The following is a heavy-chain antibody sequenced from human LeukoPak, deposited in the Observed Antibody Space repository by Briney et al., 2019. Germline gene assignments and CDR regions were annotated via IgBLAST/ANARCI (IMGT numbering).Heavy chain of an antibody. D-gene: IGHD3-22*01. Sequence: GGSLRLSCAASGFTFSSYAMSWVRQAPGKGLEWVSAISGSGGSTYYADSVKGRFTISRDNAKNSLYLQMNSLRAEDTAVYYCARGWGYYDYWGQGALVTVSS. V-gene: IGHV3-23*01. CDR3: ARGWGYYDY. J-gene: IGHJ4*02. CDR1: GFTFSSYA. CDR2: ISGSGGST.